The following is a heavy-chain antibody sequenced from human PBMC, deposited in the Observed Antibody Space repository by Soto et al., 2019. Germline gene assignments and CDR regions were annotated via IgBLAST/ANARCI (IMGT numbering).Heavy chain of an antibody. CDR2: ISAYNGNT. D-gene: IGHD6-19*01. CDR1: GSAFSSSG. J-gene: IGHJ4*02. Sequence: ALVTVNWTAAGSAFSSSGMSLVRKEHGQGLEWMGWISAYNGNTNYAQKLQGRVTMTTDTSTSTAYMELRSLRSDDTAVYYCARDNPSIAVAGVQTGCEYYFDYWGQGTRVTVS. CDR3: ARDNPSIAVAGVQTGCEYYFDY. V-gene: IGHV1-18*04.